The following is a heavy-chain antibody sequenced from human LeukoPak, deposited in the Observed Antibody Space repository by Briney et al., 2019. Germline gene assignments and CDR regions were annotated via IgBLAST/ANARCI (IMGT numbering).Heavy chain of an antibody. CDR2: ISSSSYI. CDR1: GFTFSSYS. D-gene: IGHD6-19*01. Sequence: EGSLRLSCAASGFTFSSYSMNWVRQAPGKGLEWVSSISSSSYIYYADSVKGRFTISRDNAKNSLYLQMNSLRAEDTAVYYCARDVEQWLLPLPGGYGMDVWGQGTMVTVSS. CDR3: ARDVEQWLLPLPGGYGMDV. J-gene: IGHJ6*02. V-gene: IGHV3-21*01.